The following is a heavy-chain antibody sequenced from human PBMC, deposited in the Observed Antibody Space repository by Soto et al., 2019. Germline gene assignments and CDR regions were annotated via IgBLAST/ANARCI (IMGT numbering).Heavy chain of an antibody. D-gene: IGHD6-13*01. CDR1: GFTFSSYW. CDR2: IKQDGSEK. J-gene: IGHJ4*02. V-gene: IGHV3-7*01. CDR3: ATSRTFDY. Sequence: EVQLVESGGGLVQPGGSLRLSCVVSGFTFSSYWMNWVRQAPGNGLEWVANIKQDGSEKYYVDSAKGRFTISRDNAKNSLYLQMNSLSAEDTAIYYCATSRTFDYWGQGTLVTVSS.